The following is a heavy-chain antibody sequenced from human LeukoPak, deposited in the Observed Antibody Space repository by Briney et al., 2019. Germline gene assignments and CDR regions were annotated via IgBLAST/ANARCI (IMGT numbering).Heavy chain of an antibody. CDR3: ATGNPLRITMVRGSKGKKSDWFDP. J-gene: IGHJ5*02. D-gene: IGHD3-10*01. Sequence: ASVKLSCKVSGYTLSELSMHWVRQAPGKGLEWMGGFDPEDGDTNYAETFQGRVTITEDKSTDTTYMELSSLRSKDTAVDYCATGNPLRITMVRGSKGKKSDWFDPWGQGTLVTVSS. CDR2: FDPEDGDT. V-gene: IGHV1-24*01. CDR1: GYTLSELS.